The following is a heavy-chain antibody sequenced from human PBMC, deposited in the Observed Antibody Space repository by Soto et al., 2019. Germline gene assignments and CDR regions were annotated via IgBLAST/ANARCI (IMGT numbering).Heavy chain of an antibody. CDR1: GGSISSYY. V-gene: IGHV4-59*08. CDR3: ARRYGGNLDY. Sequence: QVQLQESGPGLVKPSETLSLTCTVSGGSISSYYWSWIRQPPGKGLEWIGYIYYSGGTNYNPSLKSRVAISVDSSKNHFSLKLSSVTAADTAVYYCARRYGGNLDYWGQGTLVTVSS. CDR2: IYYSGGT. J-gene: IGHJ4*02. D-gene: IGHD1-26*01.